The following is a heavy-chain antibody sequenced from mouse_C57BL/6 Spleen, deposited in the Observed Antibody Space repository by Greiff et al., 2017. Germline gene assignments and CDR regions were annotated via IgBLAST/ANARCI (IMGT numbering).Heavy chain of an antibody. CDR3: ARNFPDGYYVYFDV. CDR2: IWSGGST. V-gene: IGHV2-2*01. Sequence: QVQLQQSGPGLVQPSQSLSITCTVSGFSLTSYGVHWVRQSPGKGLEWLGVIWSGGSTDYNAAFISRLSISKDNSKSQVFFKMNSLQADATAIYYCARNFPDGYYVYFDVWGTGTTVTVSS. D-gene: IGHD2-3*01. CDR1: GFSLTSYG. J-gene: IGHJ1*03.